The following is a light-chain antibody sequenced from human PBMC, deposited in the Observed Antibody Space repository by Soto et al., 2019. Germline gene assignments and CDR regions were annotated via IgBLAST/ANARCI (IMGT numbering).Light chain of an antibody. CDR3: SSYTSSSTPVV. V-gene: IGLV2-14*01. J-gene: IGLJ2*01. CDR2: DVS. Sequence: QSPLTQPASVSGSPGQSITISCTGTSTDVGGYNYVFWYQQHPGKAPKLMIYDVSNRPSGVSNRFSGSKSGNTASLTISGLQAEDEADYYCSSYTSSSTPVVFGGGTKVTVL. CDR1: STDVGGYNY.